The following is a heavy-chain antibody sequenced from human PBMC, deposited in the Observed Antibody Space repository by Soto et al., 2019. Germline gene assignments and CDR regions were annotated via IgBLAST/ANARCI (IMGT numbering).Heavy chain of an antibody. J-gene: IGHJ4*02. CDR1: GGSINSYY. CDR2: IFYSGST. Sequence: LTFTVSGGSINSYYWSWIRQPPGKGLEWIGYIFYSGSTNYNPSLKSRVTISVDTSKNQFSLKLSSVTAADTAVYYCARERKDYYDSSGYFDYWGQGTLVTVSS. CDR3: ARERKDYYDSSGYFDY. V-gene: IGHV4-59*01. D-gene: IGHD3-22*01.